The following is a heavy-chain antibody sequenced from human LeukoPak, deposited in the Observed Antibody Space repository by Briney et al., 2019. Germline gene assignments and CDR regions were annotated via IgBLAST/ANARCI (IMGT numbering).Heavy chain of an antibody. CDR1: GGSISSYY. V-gene: IGHV4-59*08. CDR2: IYYSGST. Sequence: SETLSLTCTVSGGSISSYYWSWIRQPPGKGLEWIGYIYYSGSTNYNPSLKSRVTISVDTSKNQFSLKLSSVTAADTAVYYCARSPGYSSSWYPVERGGLGNAFDIWGQGTMVTVSS. CDR3: ARSPGYSSSWYPVERGGLGNAFDI. J-gene: IGHJ3*02. D-gene: IGHD6-13*01.